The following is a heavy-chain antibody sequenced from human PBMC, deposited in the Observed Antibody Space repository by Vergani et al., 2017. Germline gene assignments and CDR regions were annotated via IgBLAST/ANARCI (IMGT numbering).Heavy chain of an antibody. D-gene: IGHD3-9*01. J-gene: IGHJ6*02. Sequence: EVQLVESGGGLVQPGGSLRLSCAASGSTFRCYWMSWVRQAPGKGLEWVANIKQDGSENYYVDSVKGRFTISRDNAKKLLYLQMNSLRAEDTAVYYCAIRGYDILTGYGAPSGMYVWSQGTTVTVSS. CDR1: GSTFRCYW. V-gene: IGHV3-7*01. CDR2: IKQDGSEN. CDR3: AIRGYDILTGYGAPSGMYV.